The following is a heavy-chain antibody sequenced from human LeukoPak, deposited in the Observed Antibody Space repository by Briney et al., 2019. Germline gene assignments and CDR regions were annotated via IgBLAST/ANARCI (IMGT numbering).Heavy chain of an antibody. D-gene: IGHD3-10*01. V-gene: IGHV3-30*18. Sequence: GGSLRLSCAASGFTFSSYGMHWVRQAPGKGLEWVAVISYDGSNKYYADSVKGRFTISRDNSKNTLYLQMNSLRAEDTAVYYCAKDGITMVRAPFDYYYYGMDVWGQGTTVTVSS. J-gene: IGHJ6*02. CDR3: AKDGITMVRAPFDYYYYGMDV. CDR1: GFTFSSYG. CDR2: ISYDGSNK.